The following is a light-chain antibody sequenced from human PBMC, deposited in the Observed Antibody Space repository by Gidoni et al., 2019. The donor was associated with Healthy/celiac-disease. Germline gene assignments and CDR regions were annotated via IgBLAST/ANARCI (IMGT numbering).Light chain of an antibody. CDR1: SSDVVGYNY. J-gene: IGLJ2*01. CDR2: DVS. CDR3: CSYAGSYTPV. Sequence: QSALTQPRSASGSSGQSANTSCTGTSSDVVGYNYVSWYQHPPGKAPKLMIYDVSKRPPGVPDRFSGSKSGNTASLTISGLQAEDEADYYCCSYAGSYTPVFGGGTKLTVL. V-gene: IGLV2-11*01.